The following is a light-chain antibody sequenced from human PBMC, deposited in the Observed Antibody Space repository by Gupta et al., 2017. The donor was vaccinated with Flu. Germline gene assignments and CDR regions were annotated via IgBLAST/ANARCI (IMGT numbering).Light chain of an antibody. CDR2: GAS. CDR1: QGISSW. V-gene: IGKV1D-12*01. Sequence: DIQMTQSPSSASASVGDRLTITCRASQGISSWLAWYQQKPGKAPRRLIYGASTSQSGVPSRFSGSASGTDFTLTISILHTDDFATYYCQRGKGFALTFRGGTKVEIK. J-gene: IGKJ4*01. CDR3: QRGKGFALT.